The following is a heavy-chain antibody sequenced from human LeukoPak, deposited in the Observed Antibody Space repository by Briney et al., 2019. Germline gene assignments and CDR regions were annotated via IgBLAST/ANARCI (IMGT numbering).Heavy chain of an antibody. CDR3: MGSGSYYNDPSDY. D-gene: IGHD3-10*01. CDR2: INHSGST. CDR1: GGSFSGYY. V-gene: IGHV4-34*03. J-gene: IGHJ4*02. Sequence: SETLSLTCAVYGGSFSGYYWSWIRQPPGKGLEWIGEINHSGSTNYNPSLKSRVTISVDTSKNQFSLKLSSVAAADTAVYYCMGSGSYYNDPSDYWGQGTLVTVSS.